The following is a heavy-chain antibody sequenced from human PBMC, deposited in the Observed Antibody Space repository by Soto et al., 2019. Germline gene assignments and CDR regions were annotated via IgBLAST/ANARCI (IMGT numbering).Heavy chain of an antibody. CDR2: IIPIFGTA. D-gene: IGHD6-13*01. Sequence: GASVKVSCKASGRTFSSYALSWVRQAHGQGLEWMGGIIPIFGTANYAQKFQGRVTITADESTSTAYMELSSLRSEDTAVYYCASEGVRDSSTWIFDYWGQGTLVTVSS. CDR1: GRTFSSYA. V-gene: IGHV1-69*13. CDR3: ASEGVRDSSTWIFDY. J-gene: IGHJ4*02.